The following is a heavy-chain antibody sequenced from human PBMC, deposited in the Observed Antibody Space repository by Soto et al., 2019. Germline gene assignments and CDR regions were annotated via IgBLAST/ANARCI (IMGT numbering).Heavy chain of an antibody. J-gene: IGHJ4*02. Sequence: EVHLVESGGGLVQPGGSLRLSCAASGFTFTEYWMHWVRQSPGKGLVWVSHIHSDGATTTYADSVKGRFSISRDNARNTVSRQMNGLRVDDTAVYYCARGGIGSFDYWGQGALVSVSS. D-gene: IGHD3-16*01. CDR1: GFTFTEYW. CDR3: ARGGIGSFDY. V-gene: IGHV3-74*03. CDR2: IHSDGATT.